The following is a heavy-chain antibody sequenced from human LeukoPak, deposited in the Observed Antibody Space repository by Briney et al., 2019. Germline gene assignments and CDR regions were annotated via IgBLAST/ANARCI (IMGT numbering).Heavy chain of an antibody. Sequence: SETLSLTCAVYGGSFSGYYWSWIRQPPGKGLEWIGEINHSGSTNYNPSLKSRVTISVDTSKNQFSLKLSSVTAADTAVYYCARVPQSSYDILTGYYPLYYFDYWGQGTLVTVSS. V-gene: IGHV4-34*01. D-gene: IGHD3-9*01. CDR2: INHSGST. CDR1: GGSFSGYY. J-gene: IGHJ4*02. CDR3: ARVPQSSYDILTGYYPLYYFDY.